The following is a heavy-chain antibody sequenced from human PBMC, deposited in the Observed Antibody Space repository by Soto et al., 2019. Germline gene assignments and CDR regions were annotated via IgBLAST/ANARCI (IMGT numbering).Heavy chain of an antibody. Sequence: QVQLVQSGAEVKKPGSSVKVSCRASGGTFSSYTISWVRQAPGQGLEWMGRIIALLGIANYAQKFQGRVTITADKSTSTAYMELSSLRAEETAVYYCASLAGTNYMDVWGKGTTVTVSS. CDR1: GGTFSSYT. V-gene: IGHV1-69*02. D-gene: IGHD6-13*01. CDR2: IIALLGIA. CDR3: ASLAGTNYMDV. J-gene: IGHJ6*03.